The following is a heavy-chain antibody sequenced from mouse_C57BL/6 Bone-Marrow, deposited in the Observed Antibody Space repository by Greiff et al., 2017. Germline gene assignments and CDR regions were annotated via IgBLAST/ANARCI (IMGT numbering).Heavy chain of an antibody. CDR2: IYPGDGDT. V-gene: IGHV1-82*01. D-gene: IGHD1-1*02. J-gene: IGHJ2*01. Sequence: VQLQQSGPELVKPGASVKISCKASGYAFSSSWMNWVKQRPGKGLEWIGRIYPGDGDTNYNGKLKGKATLTADNSSSTAYMQLSSLTSEDSAVYFCERLVLDYWGQGTTLTVSS. CDR1: GYAFSSSW. CDR3: ERLVLDY.